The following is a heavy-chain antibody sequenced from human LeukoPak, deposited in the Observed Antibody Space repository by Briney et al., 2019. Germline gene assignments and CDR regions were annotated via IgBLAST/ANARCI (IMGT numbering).Heavy chain of an antibody. Sequence: GGSLRLSCAASGFTFNSYSMSWVRQAPGKGLEWVSAISGSGDGTYYLDSVKGRFTISRDNSKNTLYMQMNSLRAEDTAVYYCAKWGYGSGGNYPAWGQGTLVTVSS. CDR3: AKWGYGSGGNYPA. CDR2: ISGSGDGT. V-gene: IGHV3-23*01. J-gene: IGHJ4*02. D-gene: IGHD2-15*01. CDR1: GFTFNSYS.